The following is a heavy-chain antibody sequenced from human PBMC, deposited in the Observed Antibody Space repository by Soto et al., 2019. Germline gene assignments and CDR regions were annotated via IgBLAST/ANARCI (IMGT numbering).Heavy chain of an antibody. J-gene: IGHJ4*02. Sequence: QVQLVESGGGVVQPGRSLRLSCAASGFTFSTYGIHWVRQAPGKGLEWVSVIWSDGRNQYYADSVKGRFTISRDNSKNTVYLAMNSLRAEDTAVYYCARDSDTSGYYSIFDSWGQGTLVTVSS. D-gene: IGHD3-22*01. CDR2: IWSDGRNQ. CDR1: GFTFSTYG. CDR3: ARDSDTSGYYSIFDS. V-gene: IGHV3-33*01.